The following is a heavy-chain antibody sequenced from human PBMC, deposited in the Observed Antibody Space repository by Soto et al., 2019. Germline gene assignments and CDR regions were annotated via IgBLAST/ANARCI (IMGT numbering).Heavy chain of an antibody. D-gene: IGHD1-7*01. Sequence: SETLSLTCTVSGGSISSSSYYWGWIRQPPGKGLEWIGSIYYSGSTYYNPSLKSRVTISVDTSKNQFSLKLSSVTAADTAVYYCARSNWNYGFGEIDYWGQGTLVTVSS. CDR1: GGSISSSSYY. J-gene: IGHJ4*02. CDR2: IYYSGST. CDR3: ARSNWNYGFGEIDY. V-gene: IGHV4-39*01.